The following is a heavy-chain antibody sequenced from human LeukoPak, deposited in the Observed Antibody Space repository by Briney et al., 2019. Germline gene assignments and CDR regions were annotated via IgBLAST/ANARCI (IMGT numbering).Heavy chain of an antibody. J-gene: IGHJ4*02. Sequence: PSETLSLTCTVSGYSIISAYYGSWIRQPPGKGLEWIATISHSGSTYYNPSLKSRVTISADTSQNQHSLKLSSVTAADTAVYYCARVNTVMATFDYWGQGTPVTVSS. D-gene: IGHD4-11*01. CDR1: GYSIISAYY. CDR2: ISHSGST. CDR3: ARVNTVMATFDY. V-gene: IGHV4-38-2*02.